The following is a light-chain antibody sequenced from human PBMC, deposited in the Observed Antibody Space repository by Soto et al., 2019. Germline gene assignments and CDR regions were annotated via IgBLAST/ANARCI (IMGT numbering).Light chain of an antibody. J-gene: IGKJ5*01. CDR2: AAS. V-gene: IGKV1-27*01. CDR3: QKYNSAAIT. CDR1: QGISNY. Sequence: DIQMTQSPSSLSASVGDRVTITCRASQGISNYLAWYQQKPGKVPKLLIYAASTLQSGVPSRFSGSGSGTDFTLAISSLQPEDVATYYCQKYNSAAITFGQGTRLEIK.